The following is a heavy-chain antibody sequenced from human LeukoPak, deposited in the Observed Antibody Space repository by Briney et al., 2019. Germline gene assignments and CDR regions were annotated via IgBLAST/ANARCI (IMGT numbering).Heavy chain of an antibody. D-gene: IGHD6-13*01. Sequence: SVKVSCKASGGTFSNYAVSWVRQAPGQGPEWMGGIIPIFGSTTYAQRFQDRVTITADESTAYMELSGLRSEDAAVYYCARGGGSSWYRAFDIWGQGTMVTVSS. CDR2: IIPIFGST. CDR3: ARGGGSSWYRAFDI. CDR1: GGTFSNYA. J-gene: IGHJ3*02. V-gene: IGHV1-69*13.